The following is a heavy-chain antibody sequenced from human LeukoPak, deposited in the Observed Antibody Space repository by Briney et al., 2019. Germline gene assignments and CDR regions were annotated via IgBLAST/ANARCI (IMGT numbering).Heavy chain of an antibody. D-gene: IGHD2-2*01. CDR3: ARRPYCTTTSCYDFDY. CDR1: GYSFTTYW. CDR2: IYPADSDT. J-gene: IGHJ4*02. Sequence: GESLKISCKGSGYSFTTYWIGWVRQMPGKGLEWMGIIYPADSDTRYSPFLQGQVTISADKSINTAYLQWSSLKASDTAMYYCARRPYCTTTSCYDFDYWGQGTLVTVSS. V-gene: IGHV5-51*01.